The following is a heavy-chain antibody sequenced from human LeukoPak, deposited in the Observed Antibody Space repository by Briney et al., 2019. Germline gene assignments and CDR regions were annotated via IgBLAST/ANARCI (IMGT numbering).Heavy chain of an antibody. Sequence: SVKVSCKASGGTFSSYAISWVRQAPGQGLEWMGGIIPIFGTANYAQKFQGRVTITADESTSTAYMELSSLRSEDTAVYYCARAYPRGYCSGGSCLPPVYYYMDVWGKGTTVTVSS. CDR2: IIPIFGTA. J-gene: IGHJ6*03. CDR3: ARAYPRGYCSGGSCLPPVYYYMDV. D-gene: IGHD2-15*01. V-gene: IGHV1-69*01. CDR1: GGTFSSYA.